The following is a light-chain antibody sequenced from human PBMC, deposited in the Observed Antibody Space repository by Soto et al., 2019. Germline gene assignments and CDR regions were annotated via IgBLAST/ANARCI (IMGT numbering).Light chain of an antibody. V-gene: IGLV2-14*03. Sequence: QSALTQPASVSGSPGQSITISCTGTNNDVGAYNYVSWYQQHPGKAPNTMIYDVSNRPLGVSNRFSGSKSGNTASLTISGLQAEDEADYYCSSYTRSNTVLFGGGTKVTVL. CDR3: SSYTRSNTVL. CDR2: DVS. CDR1: NNDVGAYNY. J-gene: IGLJ3*02.